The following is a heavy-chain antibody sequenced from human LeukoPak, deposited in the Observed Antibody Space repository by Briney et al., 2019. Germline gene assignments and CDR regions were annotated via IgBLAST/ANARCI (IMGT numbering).Heavy chain of an antibody. V-gene: IGHV3-53*01. J-gene: IGHJ3*01. CDR3: ARDFPPGP. D-gene: IGHD2-8*02. CDR2: IYAGGDT. CDR1: GFTVSNDY. Sequence: GGSLSLSCAASGFTVSNDYVTWGRRAAGKGLECVSVIYAGGDTYYADSVRGRFTISRDNSKTTLYLQMNNLRVEDTAMYYWARDFPPGPWGQGTMVTLSS.